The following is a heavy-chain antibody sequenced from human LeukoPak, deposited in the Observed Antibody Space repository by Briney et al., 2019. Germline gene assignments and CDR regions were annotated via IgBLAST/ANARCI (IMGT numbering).Heavy chain of an antibody. CDR2: IYYSGST. Sequence: SETLSLTCSVSGDSISSSSSYWGWIRQPPGKGLEWVGSIYYSGSTYYNTSLKSRVTISVDTSKNQFSLKLSSVTAADTAVYYCARGVGRYDFWSGYLRQARQFDYWGQGTLVTVSS. V-gene: IGHV4-39*07. J-gene: IGHJ4*02. CDR3: ARGVGRYDFWSGYLRQARQFDY. CDR1: GDSISSSSSY. D-gene: IGHD3-3*01.